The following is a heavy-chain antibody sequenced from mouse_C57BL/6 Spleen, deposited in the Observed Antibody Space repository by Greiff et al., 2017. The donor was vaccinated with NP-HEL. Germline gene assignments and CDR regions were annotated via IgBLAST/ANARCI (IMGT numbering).Heavy chain of an antibody. D-gene: IGHD2-4*01. CDR2: ISDGGSYT. Sequence: EVKLVESGGGLVKPGGSLKLSCAASGFTFSSYAMSWVRQTPEKRLEWVATISDGGSYTYYPDNVKGRFTISRDNAKNNLYLQMSHLKSEDTAMYYCARDHDYDGNYYFDYWGQGTTLTVSS. CDR1: GFTFSSYA. CDR3: ARDHDYDGNYYFDY. V-gene: IGHV5-4*01. J-gene: IGHJ2*01.